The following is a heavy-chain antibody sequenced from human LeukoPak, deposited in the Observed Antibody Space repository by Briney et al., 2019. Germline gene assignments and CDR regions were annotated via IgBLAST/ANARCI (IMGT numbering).Heavy chain of an antibody. CDR2: INHSGST. V-gene: IGHV4-34*01. CDR1: GGSFSDYY. Sequence: PSETLSLTCAVYGGSFSDYYWSWIRQPPGKGLEWIGEINHSGSTNYNPSLKSRVTTSVDTSKNQFSLKLSSVTAADTAVYYCARDLGVRGASPFDYWGQGTLVTVSS. D-gene: IGHD3-10*01. CDR3: ARDLGVRGASPFDY. J-gene: IGHJ4*02.